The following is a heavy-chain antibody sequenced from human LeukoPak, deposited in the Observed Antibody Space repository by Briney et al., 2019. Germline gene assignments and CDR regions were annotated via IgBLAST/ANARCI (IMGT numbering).Heavy chain of an antibody. D-gene: IGHD3-10*02. V-gene: IGHV3-30*18. CDR2: ISYDGSNK. Sequence: GGSLRLSCAASGFSFSSYGMHWVRQAPGKGLEWVAVISYDGSNKYYADSVKGRFTISRDNSKNTLYLQMNSLRAEDTAVYYCAELGITMIGGVWGKGTTVTISS. CDR1: GFSFSSYG. CDR3: AELGITMIGGV. J-gene: IGHJ6*04.